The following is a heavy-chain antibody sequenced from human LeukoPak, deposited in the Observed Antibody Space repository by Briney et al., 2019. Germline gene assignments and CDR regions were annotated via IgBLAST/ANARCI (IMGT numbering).Heavy chain of an antibody. CDR2: ISAYNGNT. CDR1: GYTFTSYG. D-gene: IGHD3-9*01. V-gene: IGHV1-18*01. CDR3: ARSPLRYFDWLEFDY. Sequence: ASVKVSCKASGYTFTSYGISWVRQAPGQGLEWMGWISAYNGNTNYAQKLQGRVTMTTDTSTSTAYMELRSLRSDDTAVYCCARSPLRYFDWLEFDYWGQGTLVTASS. J-gene: IGHJ4*02.